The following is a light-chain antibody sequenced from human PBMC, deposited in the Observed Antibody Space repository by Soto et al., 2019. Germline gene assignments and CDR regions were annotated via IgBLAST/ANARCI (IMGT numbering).Light chain of an antibody. CDR1: QSISSY. J-gene: IGKJ1*01. Sequence: IQLPQYTSSLSASVGDRVTITCRASQSISSYLNWYQQKPGKAPKLLIYAASSLQSGVPARFSGSGSGTDFTLTISSLEPEDFATYYCQQSYSTPWTFGQGTKV. V-gene: IGKV1-39*01. CDR3: QQSYSTPWT. CDR2: AAS.